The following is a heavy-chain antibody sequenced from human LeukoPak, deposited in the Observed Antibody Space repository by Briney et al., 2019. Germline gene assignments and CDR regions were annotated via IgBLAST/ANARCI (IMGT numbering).Heavy chain of an antibody. V-gene: IGHV4-4*07. CDR1: GGSISGYY. CDR3: ARDESGYYYMDV. Sequence: KASETLSLTCTVSGGSISGYYLSWVRQSAGKGLEWIGRIFSIGSTSYNPYLKSRVTMSLDTSKNQFSLRLTAETAADTAVYYCARDESGYYYMDVWDKGTTVTVSS. D-gene: IGHD1-26*01. CDR2: IFSIGST. J-gene: IGHJ6*03.